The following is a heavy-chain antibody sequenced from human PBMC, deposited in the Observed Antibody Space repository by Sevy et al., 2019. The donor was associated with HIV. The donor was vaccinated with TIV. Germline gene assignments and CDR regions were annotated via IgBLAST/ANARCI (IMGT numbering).Heavy chain of an antibody. CDR2: IYYSGST. CDR1: GGSVSSGSYY. CDR3: ARVSLITMVRGVIDY. J-gene: IGHJ4*02. Sequence: SETLSLTCTVSGGSVSSGSYYWSWIRQPPGKGLERIGYIYYSGSTNYNPSLKSRVTISVDTSKNQFSLKLSSVTAADTAVYYCARVSLITMVRGVIDYWGQGTLVTVSS. V-gene: IGHV4-61*01. D-gene: IGHD3-10*01.